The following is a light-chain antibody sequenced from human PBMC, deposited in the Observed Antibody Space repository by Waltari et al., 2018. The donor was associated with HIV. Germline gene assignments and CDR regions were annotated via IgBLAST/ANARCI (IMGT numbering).Light chain of an antibody. V-gene: IGKV3-20*01. J-gene: IGKJ2*01. CDR3: QQYATSPRT. CDR2: GAY. Sequence: IVLTQSPDTLSLSPGEKATLPCRSSQAISHNYLAWYQQNPGQAPRLLISGAYGRAADIPDRFSGSGSGADFTLTISRLEAADSAVYHCQQYATSPRTFGQGTRLEIK. CDR1: QAISHNY.